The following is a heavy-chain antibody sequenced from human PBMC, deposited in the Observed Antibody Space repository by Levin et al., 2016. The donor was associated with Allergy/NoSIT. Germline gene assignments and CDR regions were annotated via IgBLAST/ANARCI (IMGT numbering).Heavy chain of an antibody. V-gene: IGHV1-69*01. CDR3: ARNLRFLEWLLYLDY. J-gene: IGHJ4*02. Sequence: WVRQAPGQGLEWMGGIIPIFGTANYAQKFQGRVTITADESTSTAYMELSSLRSEDTAVYYCARNLRFLEWLLYLDYWGQGTLVTVSS. D-gene: IGHD3-3*01. CDR2: IIPIFGTA.